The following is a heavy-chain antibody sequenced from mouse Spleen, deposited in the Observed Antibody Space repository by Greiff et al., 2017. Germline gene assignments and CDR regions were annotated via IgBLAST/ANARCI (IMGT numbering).Heavy chain of an antibody. J-gene: IGHJ3*01. CDR3: ARDFYYDYDWFAY. V-gene: IGHV1-26*01. Sequence: VQLQQSGPELVKPGASVKISCKASGYTFTDYYMNWVKQSHGKSLEWIGDINPNNGGTSYNQKFKGKATLTVDKSSSTAYMELRSLTSEDSAVYYCARDFYYDYDWFAYWGQGTLVTVSA. D-gene: IGHD2-4*01. CDR1: GYTFTDYY. CDR2: INPNNGGT.